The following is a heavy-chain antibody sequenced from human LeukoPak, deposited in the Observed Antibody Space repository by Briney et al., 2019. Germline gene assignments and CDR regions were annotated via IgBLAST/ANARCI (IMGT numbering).Heavy chain of an antibody. CDR1: GFTFGEYA. D-gene: IGHD5-18*01. CDR3: TRSYSYGYYFDY. Sequence: GGSLRLSSTASGFTFGEYAMSWVRQAPGKGLEWVGFIRSKAYGGTTEYAASVKGRFTISRDDSKGIAYLQMNSLKTEDTAVYYCTRSYSYGYYFDYWGQGTLVTVSS. V-gene: IGHV3-49*04. CDR2: IRSKAYGGTT. J-gene: IGHJ4*02.